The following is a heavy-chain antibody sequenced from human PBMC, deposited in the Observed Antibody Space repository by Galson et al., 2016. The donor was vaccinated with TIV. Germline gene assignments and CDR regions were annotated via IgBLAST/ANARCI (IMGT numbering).Heavy chain of an antibody. Sequence: SETLSLTCTVSGASISYGGFYWTWIRQSPGKGLEWIGYIYYSGSTNYNPSLKSRVTISRDTSKNRFSLKLTSVTAADTAVYYCARDTSMVVTIDHFAYYMDVWGQGTLVTVSS. CDR3: ARDTSMVVTIDHFAYYMDV. D-gene: IGHD2-21*02. V-gene: IGHV4-61*08. CDR1: GASISYGGFY. CDR2: IYYSGST. J-gene: IGHJ4*02.